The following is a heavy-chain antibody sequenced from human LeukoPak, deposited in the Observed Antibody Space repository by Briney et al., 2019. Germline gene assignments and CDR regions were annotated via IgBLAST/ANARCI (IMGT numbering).Heavy chain of an antibody. CDR3: ARGSIVVVPAARRWFDP. J-gene: IGHJ5*02. V-gene: IGHV4-39*07. CDR1: GGSISSSSYY. D-gene: IGHD2-2*01. Sequence: SETLSLTCTVSGGSISSSSYYWGWIRQPPGKGLEWIGSIYYSGSTNYNPSLKSRVTISVDTSKNQFSLKLSSVTAADTAVYYCARGSIVVVPAARRWFDPWGQGTLVTVSS. CDR2: IYYSGST.